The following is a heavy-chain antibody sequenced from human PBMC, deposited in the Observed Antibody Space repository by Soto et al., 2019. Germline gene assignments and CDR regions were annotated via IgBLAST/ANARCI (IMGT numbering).Heavy chain of an antibody. Sequence: QVQLVQSGAEVKKPGSSVKVSCKTSGGTFRTSAISWVRQAPGHGLEWMGGIMPVFPTPDYAQKFQGRVTITADESTSTAYMELSSLGSEDTAVYYCARDKDRQQLGGNYYYIMDVWGQGTTVTVPS. CDR2: IMPVFPTP. D-gene: IGHD3-3*02. CDR1: GGTFRTSA. CDR3: ARDKDRQQLGGNYYYIMDV. J-gene: IGHJ6*02. V-gene: IGHV1-69*12.